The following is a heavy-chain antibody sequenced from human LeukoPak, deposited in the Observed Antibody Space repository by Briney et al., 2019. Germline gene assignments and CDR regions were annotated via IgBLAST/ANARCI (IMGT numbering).Heavy chain of an antibody. D-gene: IGHD5-24*01. CDR1: GFTFDDYA. Sequence: PGRSLRLSCSASGFTFDDYAMHWVRQAPGKGLEWVSCISWNSGSIGYADSVKGRFTISRDNAKNSLYLQMNSLRAEDMALYYCAKDSLIRDGYNANAFDIWGQGTMVTVSS. J-gene: IGHJ3*02. CDR2: ISWNSGSI. CDR3: AKDSLIRDGYNANAFDI. V-gene: IGHV3-9*03.